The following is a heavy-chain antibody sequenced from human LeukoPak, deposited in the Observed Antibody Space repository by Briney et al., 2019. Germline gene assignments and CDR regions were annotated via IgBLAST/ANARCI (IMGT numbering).Heavy chain of an antibody. Sequence: GGSLKLSCAASGSTFSGSAMHWVRQASGKGLEWVGRIRSKANSYATAYAASVKGRFTISRDDSKNTAYLQMNSLKTEDTAVYYCTRRAWGGYYGMDVWGKGTTVTVSS. CDR2: IRSKANSYAT. CDR3: TRRAWGGYYGMDV. CDR1: GSTFSGSA. D-gene: IGHD3-10*01. J-gene: IGHJ6*04. V-gene: IGHV3-73*01.